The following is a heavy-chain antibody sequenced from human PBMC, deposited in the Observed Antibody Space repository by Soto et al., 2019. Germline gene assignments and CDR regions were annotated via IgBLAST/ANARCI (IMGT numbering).Heavy chain of an antibody. J-gene: IGHJ6*02. Sequence: QVALVQSGAAVKKPGASVKVSCKASGYTFTSYGFSWVRQAPGQGLEWMGWISAYNGNTNYAQKLQGRVTMTTDTSTSTAYMELRSLRSDDTAVYYRASYHLNSYYYGMDVWGQGSTVTVSS. CDR3: ASYHLNSYYYGMDV. CDR2: ISAYNGNT. CDR1: GYTFTSYG. V-gene: IGHV1-18*01.